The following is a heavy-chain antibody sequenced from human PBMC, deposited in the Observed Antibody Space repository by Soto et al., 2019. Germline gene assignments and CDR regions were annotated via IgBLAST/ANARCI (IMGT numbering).Heavy chain of an antibody. CDR2: ISAYNGNT. Sequence: QVQLVQSVAELKKPGASVKVSCKASGYTFTSYGISWVRQAPGQGLVWMGWISAYNGNTNYAQKIQGRVTMTTDTPTSTAYMELRSLRSDGTAVYYCATDKVDGSGSNYGNWGKGTLVTVSS. D-gene: IGHD3-10*01. J-gene: IGHJ4*02. CDR1: GYTFTSYG. V-gene: IGHV1-18*01. CDR3: ATDKVDGSGSNYGN.